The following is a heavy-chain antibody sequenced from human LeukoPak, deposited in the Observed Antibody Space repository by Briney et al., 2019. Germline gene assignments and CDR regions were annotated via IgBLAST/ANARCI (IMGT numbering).Heavy chain of an antibody. Sequence: SETLSLTCAVYGGSFSGYYWSWIRQPPGKGLEWIGEINHSGSTNYNPSLKSRVTISVDTSKNQFSLKLSSVTAADTAVYYCARRRSRDNWFDPWGQGTLVTVSS. CDR2: INHSGST. CDR3: ARRRSRDNWFDP. J-gene: IGHJ5*02. V-gene: IGHV4-34*01. CDR1: GGSFSGYY. D-gene: IGHD6-13*01.